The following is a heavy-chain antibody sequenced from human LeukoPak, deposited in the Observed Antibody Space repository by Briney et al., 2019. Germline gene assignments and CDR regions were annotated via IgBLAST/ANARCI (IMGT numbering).Heavy chain of an antibody. J-gene: IGHJ4*02. V-gene: IGHV4-59*01. Sequence: SETLSLTCTVSGGSISSYYWSWIRQPPGKGLEWIGYIYYSGSTNYNPSLKSRVTISVDTSKNQFSLKLSSVTAADTAVYYCARDKSIPIPGFDYWGQGTLVTVSS. CDR3: ARDKSIPIPGFDY. CDR2: IYYSGST. D-gene: IGHD2-21*01. CDR1: GGSISSYY.